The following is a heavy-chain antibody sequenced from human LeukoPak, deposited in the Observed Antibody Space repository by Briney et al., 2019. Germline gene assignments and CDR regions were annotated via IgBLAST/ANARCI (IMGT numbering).Heavy chain of an antibody. CDR1: GYTFTSYG. V-gene: IGHV1-18*01. CDR3: ARVSLRFLEWLDQYYFDY. J-gene: IGHJ4*02. D-gene: IGHD3-3*01. CDR2: ISANNGNT. Sequence: ASVKVSCKASGYTFTSYGISWVRQAPGQGLEWMGWISANNGNTNYAQKLQGRVTMTTDTSTSTAYMELRSLRSDDTAVYYCARVSLRFLEWLDQYYFDYWGQGTLVTVSS.